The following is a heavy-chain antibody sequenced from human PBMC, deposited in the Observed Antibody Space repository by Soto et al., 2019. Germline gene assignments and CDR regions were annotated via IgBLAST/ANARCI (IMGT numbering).Heavy chain of an antibody. Sequence: GVSLNVSCKGSGYTFTRDVSSWGRQDPGQGLEWMGWISAYNGNTNYAQKLQGRVTTTTDTSTSTAYMELRSLRSDDTAVYYCARDETYDSSGYGTWGQGTMVTL. J-gene: IGHJ3*01. CDR3: ARDETYDSSGYGT. CDR2: ISAYNGNT. D-gene: IGHD3-22*01. CDR1: GYTFTRDV. V-gene: IGHV1-18*01.